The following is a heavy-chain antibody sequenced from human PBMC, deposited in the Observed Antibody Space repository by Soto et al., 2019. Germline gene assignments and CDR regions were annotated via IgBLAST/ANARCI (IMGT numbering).Heavy chain of an antibody. V-gene: IGHV4-59*01. CDR3: ARGRYYDSSGLADY. CDR1: GGSISSYY. CDR2: SYYSGGT. D-gene: IGHD3-22*01. Sequence: QVQLQESGPGLVKPSETLSLTCTVSGGSISSYYWSWIRQPPGKGLEWIGYSYYSGGTNYNPSLKSRVTISVDTSKNQFSLKLSSVTAADTAVYYCARGRYYDSSGLADYWGQGTLVTVSS. J-gene: IGHJ4*02.